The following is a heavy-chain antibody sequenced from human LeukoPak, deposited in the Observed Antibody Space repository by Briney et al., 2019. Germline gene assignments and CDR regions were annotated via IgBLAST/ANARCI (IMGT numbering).Heavy chain of an antibody. CDR2: IIPIFGTA. CDR1: GGTFSSYA. V-gene: IGHV1-69*05. Sequence: SVRVSCKASGGTFSSYAISWVRQAPGQGLEWMGGIIPIFGTANYAQKFQGRVTITTDESTSTAYMELSSLRSEDTAVYYCARVRSSWGNYYYMDVWGKGTTVTVSS. CDR3: ARVRSSWGNYYYMDV. D-gene: IGHD6-13*01. J-gene: IGHJ6*03.